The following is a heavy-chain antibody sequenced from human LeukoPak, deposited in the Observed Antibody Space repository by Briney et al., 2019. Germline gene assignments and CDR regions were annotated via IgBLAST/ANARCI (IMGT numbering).Heavy chain of an antibody. CDR2: IIPILGIA. V-gene: IGHV1-69*04. Sequence: SVKVSCKASGGTFSSYAISWVRQAPGQGLEWMGRIIPILGIANYAQEFQGRVTITADKSTSTAYMELSSLRSEDTAVYYCASFDQTPPDYYYYGMDVWGQGTTVTVSS. CDR1: GGTFSSYA. CDR3: ASFDQTPPDYYYYGMDV. J-gene: IGHJ6*02. D-gene: IGHD4-23*01.